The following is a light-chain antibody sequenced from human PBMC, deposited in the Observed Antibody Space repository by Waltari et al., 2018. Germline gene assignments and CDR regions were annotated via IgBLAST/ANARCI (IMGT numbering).Light chain of an antibody. Sequence: EIVMTQSPATLSVSPGDTASLSCRASQSVLYSSNNKNYLAWYQQKPGQPPKLLIYWASTRESGVPDRFSGSGSGTDFTLTISSLQAEDVAVYYCQQYYSTPWTFGQGTKLEIK. CDR2: WAS. V-gene: IGKV4-1*01. CDR3: QQYYSTPWT. J-gene: IGKJ2*01. CDR1: QSVLYSSNNKNY.